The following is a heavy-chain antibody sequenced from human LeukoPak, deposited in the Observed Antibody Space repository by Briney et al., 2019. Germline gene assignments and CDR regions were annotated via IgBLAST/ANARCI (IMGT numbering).Heavy chain of an antibody. Sequence: SGGSLRLSCAASGLTVSTNYMTWVRQAPGKGLEWVSIIHSGGSTYYADSVKGRFTISRDNYKNTLHLQMNSLRGEDTAMYYCARDLDYFDSSGSHRRRNYFDYWGQGTLVTVSS. CDR2: IHSGGST. CDR3: ARDLDYFDSSGSHRRRNYFDY. CDR1: GLTVSTNY. V-gene: IGHV3-53*01. D-gene: IGHD3-22*01. J-gene: IGHJ4*02.